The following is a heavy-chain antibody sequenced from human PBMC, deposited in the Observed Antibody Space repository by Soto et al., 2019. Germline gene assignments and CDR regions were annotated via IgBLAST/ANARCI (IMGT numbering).Heavy chain of an antibody. V-gene: IGHV3-15*01. J-gene: IGHJ6*03. CDR1: GFSFSTAW. CDR3: TWEYYYYSDV. D-gene: IGHD1-26*01. Sequence: GGSLRLSCAASGFSFSTAWMSWVRQVPGKGLEWVGRIKRKTEGWATDYAEPVKGRFTISRDDSENMLFLQMTSLKSEDTAVYYCTWEYYYYSDVWGKGTTVTVSS. CDR2: IKRKTEGWAT.